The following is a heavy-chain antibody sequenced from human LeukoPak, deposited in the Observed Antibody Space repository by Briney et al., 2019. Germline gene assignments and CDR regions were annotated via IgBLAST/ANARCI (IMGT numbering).Heavy chain of an antibody. CDR3: AAAGLGVAHWIDS. CDR2: LPYGGSYN. V-gene: IGHV3-30*02. D-gene: IGHD2-15*01. J-gene: IGHJ5*01. CDR1: GVSLTSYG. Sequence: GGSLRLSCLASGVSLTSYGMHWVRQAPGKGLEWLAWLPYGGSYNLTAASLKGRFAISKDISKNTLYLDMDSLTAEDTAVYYCAAAGLGVAHWIDSWGQGTLVTVSS.